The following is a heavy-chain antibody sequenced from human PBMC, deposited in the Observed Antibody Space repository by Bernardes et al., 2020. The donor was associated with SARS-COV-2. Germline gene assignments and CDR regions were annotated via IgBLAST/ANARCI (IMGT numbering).Heavy chain of an antibody. CDR2: INTTTGNP. CDR3: ARRDYYYYYGLDV. Sequence: VQGTCKASGYTFTSYAMNWVRQAPGQGLEWMGWINTTTGNPTYAQVFTGRFVFSLDTSVSTAYLQISSLKAEDTAVYYCARRDYYYYYGLDVWGQGTTVTVSS. J-gene: IGHJ6*02. CDR1: GYTFTSYA. V-gene: IGHV7-4-1*02.